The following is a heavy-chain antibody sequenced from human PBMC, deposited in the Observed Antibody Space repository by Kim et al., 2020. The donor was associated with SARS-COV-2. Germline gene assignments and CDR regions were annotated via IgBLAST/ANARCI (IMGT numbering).Heavy chain of an antibody. V-gene: IGHV3-23*01. CDR1: GFSFSTYG. D-gene: IGHD1-26*01. Sequence: GGSLRLSCAASGFSFSTYGMSWVRQVPGKGLQWVACISTSGSTTYYADSVKGRFTISRDNSKNTLYLQIHSLRIDDDTAVYYGVKATSTRRALNAMDVWGDGTTLTLSS. J-gene: IGHJ6*04. CDR2: ISTSGSTT. CDR3: VKATSTRRALNAMDV.